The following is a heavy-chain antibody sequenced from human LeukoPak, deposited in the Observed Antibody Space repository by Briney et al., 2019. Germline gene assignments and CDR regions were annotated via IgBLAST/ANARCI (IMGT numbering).Heavy chain of an antibody. Sequence: GGSLRLSCAASGFTFSSYAMSWVRQAPGKGLDWVSAISGSGGGTYYADSVKGRFTISRDNSKNTLYLQMNSLRAEDTAVYHCVREGGVGSSGFDAFDIWGQGTMVAVSS. J-gene: IGHJ3*02. V-gene: IGHV3-23*01. CDR3: VREGGVGSSGFDAFDI. CDR2: ISGSGGGT. CDR1: GFTFSSYA. D-gene: IGHD6-19*01.